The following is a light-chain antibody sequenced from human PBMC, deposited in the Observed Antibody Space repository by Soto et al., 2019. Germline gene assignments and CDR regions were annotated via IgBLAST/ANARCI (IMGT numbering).Light chain of an antibody. V-gene: IGKV1-39*01. CDR2: TSG. Sequence: IHMTQSPSSLSASVGDRVTITCRASQRITTYLNWYQQKPGEAPKLLISTSGTLQRGVPSRFTGSVSGTDFTLTLTGLQPADFATYFCQQTYNTPYTFGQGTKLAIK. J-gene: IGKJ2*01. CDR3: QQTYNTPYT. CDR1: QRITTY.